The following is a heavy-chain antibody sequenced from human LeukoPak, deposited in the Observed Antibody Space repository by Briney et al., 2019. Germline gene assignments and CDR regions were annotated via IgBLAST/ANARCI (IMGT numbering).Heavy chain of an antibody. Sequence: SVKVSCKASRVTFNSCSISWVRQAPGHGLDWMGRIIPLLGIVNYAQKFQGKVAITADKSTNTAYMELSSLRSEDTAMYYCASDRTIAAAVDPFDIWGQGTMVTVSS. J-gene: IGHJ3*02. CDR3: ASDRTIAAAVDPFDI. D-gene: IGHD6-13*01. CDR2: IIPLLGIV. V-gene: IGHV1-69*04. CDR1: RVTFNSCS.